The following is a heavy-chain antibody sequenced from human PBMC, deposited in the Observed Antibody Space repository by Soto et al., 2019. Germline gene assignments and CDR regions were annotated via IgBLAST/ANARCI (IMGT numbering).Heavy chain of an antibody. CDR3: ARVKFRGYDY. CDR1: GFTFSSYS. V-gene: IGHV3-48*02. Sequence: EVQLVESGGGLVQPGGSLRLSCAASGFTFSSYSMNLVRQAPGKGLEWVSYISSSSRTIYYADSVKGRFTISRDNAKNSLYLQMNSLRDEDTAVYYCARVKFRGYDYWGQGTLVTVSS. D-gene: IGHD5-12*01. CDR2: ISSSSRTI. J-gene: IGHJ4*02.